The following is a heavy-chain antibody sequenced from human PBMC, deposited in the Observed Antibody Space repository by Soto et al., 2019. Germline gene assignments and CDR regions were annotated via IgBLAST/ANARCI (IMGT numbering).Heavy chain of an antibody. CDR3: ARGSTDANQGWRIFDY. CDR1: GITFRSRG. CDR2: ITDTGADT. J-gene: IGHJ4*02. V-gene: IGHV3-23*04. D-gene: IGHD1-26*01. Sequence: EVQLVESGGGLVQPGGSLRLSCVASGITFRSRGMSWVRQAPGEGLEWVSIITDTGADTKYEDSVRGRFTISRDNSKKTISLQMRTQRVEHAAVYDYARGSTDANQGWRIFDYWGRGTLVTVSA.